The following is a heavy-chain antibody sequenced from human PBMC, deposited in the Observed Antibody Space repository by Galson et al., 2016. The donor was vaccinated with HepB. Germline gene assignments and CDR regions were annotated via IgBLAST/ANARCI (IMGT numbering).Heavy chain of an antibody. CDR3: ARPKGMAVAAAFDR. J-gene: IGHJ2*01. Sequence: SLRLSCAASGFTFSSYTMYWVRQAPGKGLEWVALISFDGGTIYYEDSVKGRFIISRDNSKNTLYLQMNSLTPDDTAVFYCARPKGMAVAAAFDRWGRGTLVTVSS. CDR2: ISFDGGTI. D-gene: IGHD6-19*01. V-gene: IGHV3-30*04. CDR1: GFTFSSYT.